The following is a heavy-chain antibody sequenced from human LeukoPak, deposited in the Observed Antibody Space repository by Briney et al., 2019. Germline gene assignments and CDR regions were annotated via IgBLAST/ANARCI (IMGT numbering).Heavy chain of an antibody. CDR1: GYTFTSYA. V-gene: IGHV1-3*01. Sequence: RASVKVSCKASGYTFTSYAMHWVRQAPGQRLEWMGWINAGNGNTKYSQKFQGRVTITRDTSASTAYMELSSLRSEDTAVYYCARSLVRRSPGAFDIWGQGTMVTVSS. D-gene: IGHD3-16*02. J-gene: IGHJ3*02. CDR2: INAGNGNT. CDR3: ARSLVRRSPGAFDI.